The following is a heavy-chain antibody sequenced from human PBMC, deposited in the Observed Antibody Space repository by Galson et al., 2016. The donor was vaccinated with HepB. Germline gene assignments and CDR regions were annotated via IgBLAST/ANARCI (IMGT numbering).Heavy chain of an antibody. CDR1: GFNFRSYW. D-gene: IGHD3-10*01. V-gene: IGHV3-7*03. Sequence: SLRLSCAVSGFNFRSYWMSWVRQAPGKGLEWVANIEPDGSEKYYVDSVKGRFSISRDNTQKSLYLQMNSLRAEDTAVYYCAGGYFWFGEGLSDYWGQGTLVTVSS. J-gene: IGHJ4*02. CDR2: IEPDGSEK. CDR3: AGGYFWFGEGLSDY.